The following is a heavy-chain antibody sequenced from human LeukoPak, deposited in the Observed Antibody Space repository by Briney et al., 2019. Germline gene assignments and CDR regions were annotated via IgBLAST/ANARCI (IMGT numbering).Heavy chain of an antibody. Sequence: GGSLRLSCAASGFTFSSYWMSWVRQAPGKGLEWVANIKQDGSEKYYVDSVKGRFTISRDNAKNSLYLQMNSLRAEDTAVYYCARGSGTSRYYFDYWGQGTLVTVSS. CDR3: ARGSGTSRYYFDY. V-gene: IGHV3-7*01. CDR2: IKQDGSEK. D-gene: IGHD2-2*01. J-gene: IGHJ4*02. CDR1: GFTFSSYW.